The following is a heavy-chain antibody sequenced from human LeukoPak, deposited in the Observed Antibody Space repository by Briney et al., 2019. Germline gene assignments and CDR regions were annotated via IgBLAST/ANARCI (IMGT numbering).Heavy chain of an antibody. CDR1: GYRFTDYW. Sequence: GESLKISCTGSGYRFTDYWIAWVRQMPGKGLEWMGIIYPGDSDTRCSPSFQGQVTISADKSISTAYLQWSSLKASDTAIYYCARNGGRNDHNPWGQGTLVTVSS. J-gene: IGHJ5*02. V-gene: IGHV5-51*01. CDR3: ARNGGRNDHNP. CDR2: IYPGDSDT. D-gene: IGHD5-24*01.